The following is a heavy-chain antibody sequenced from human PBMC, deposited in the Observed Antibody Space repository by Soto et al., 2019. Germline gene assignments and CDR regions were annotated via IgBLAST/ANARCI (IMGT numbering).Heavy chain of an antibody. D-gene: IGHD3-22*01. CDR2: ISSNGGST. J-gene: IGHJ4*02. Sequence: GGSLSLSCSASGFTFSSYAMHWVRQAPGKGLEYVSAISSNGGSTYYADSVKGRFTISRDNSKNTLYLQMSSLRAEDTAVYYCVKSRDYYDSTFLNWGQGTLVTVSS. CDR1: GFTFSSYA. V-gene: IGHV3-64D*06. CDR3: VKSRDYYDSTFLN.